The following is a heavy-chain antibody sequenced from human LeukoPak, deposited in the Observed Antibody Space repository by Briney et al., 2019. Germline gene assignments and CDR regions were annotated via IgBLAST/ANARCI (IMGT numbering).Heavy chain of an antibody. CDR2: IYSGGST. J-gene: IGHJ3*02. CDR3: ARDGTAMALDAFDI. V-gene: IGHV3-53*01. D-gene: IGHD5-18*01. Sequence: GGSLRLSCAASGFTVSSNYMSWVRQAPGKGLEWVPVIYSGGSTYYADSVKGRFTISRDNSKNTLYLQMNSLRAEDTAVYYCARDGTAMALDAFDIWGQGTMVTVSS. CDR1: GFTVSSNY.